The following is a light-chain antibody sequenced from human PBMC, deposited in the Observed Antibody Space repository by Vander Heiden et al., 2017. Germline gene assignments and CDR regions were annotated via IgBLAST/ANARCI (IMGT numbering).Light chain of an antibody. CDR2: NAF. V-gene: IGKV3-11*01. CDR3: LQRSNWPRFT. Sequence: EIVLTQSPATLSWCTGERATLACRASQSVNNYLAWSQQKPGQGPRLLLYNAFNRATGTPAQFSGSGCGTDFTLTISSLELEAYAVSFCLQRSNWPRFTFGRGTNVDIK. J-gene: IGKJ3*01. CDR1: QSVNNY.